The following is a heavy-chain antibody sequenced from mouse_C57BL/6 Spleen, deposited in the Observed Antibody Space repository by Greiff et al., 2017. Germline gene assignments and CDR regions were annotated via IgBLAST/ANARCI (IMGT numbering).Heavy chain of an antibody. CDR3: ARSTYGAWFAY. J-gene: IGHJ3*01. V-gene: IGHV1-22*01. CDR1: GYTFTDYN. CDR2: INPNNGGT. Sequence: DVQLQESGPELVKPGASVKMSCKASGYTFTDYNMHWVKQSHGKSLEWIGYINPNNGGTSYNQKFKGKATLTVNKSSSTAYMELRSLTSEDSAVYYCARSTYGAWFAYWGQGTLVTVSA. D-gene: IGHD1-1*02.